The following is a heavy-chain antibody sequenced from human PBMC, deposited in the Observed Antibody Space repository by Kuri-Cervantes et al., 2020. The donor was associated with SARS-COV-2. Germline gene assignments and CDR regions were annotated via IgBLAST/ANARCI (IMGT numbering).Heavy chain of an antibody. CDR2: IYHSGST. J-gene: IGHJ4*02. Sequence: GSLRLSCAVSGGSISSSNWWSWVRQPPGKGLEWIGEIYHSGSTNYNPSLKSRVTISVDKSENQFSLKLSSVTAADTAVYYCARTYSSSSLFYDYWGQGTLVTVSS. D-gene: IGHD6-6*01. CDR1: GGSISSSNW. V-gene: IGHV4-4*02. CDR3: ARTYSSSSLFYDY.